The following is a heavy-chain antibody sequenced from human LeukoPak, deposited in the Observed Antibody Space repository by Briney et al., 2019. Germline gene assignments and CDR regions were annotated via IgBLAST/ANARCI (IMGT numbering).Heavy chain of an antibody. V-gene: IGHV1-24*01. D-gene: IGHD4-23*01. J-gene: IGHJ4*02. Sequence: ASVKVSCKVSGYTLTELSMHWVRQAPGKGLEWMGGFDPEDGETIYAQKFQGRVTMTEDTSTDTAYMELSSLRSEDTAVYYCATKLSDYGGNSRGFDYWGQGTLVTVSS. CDR3: ATKLSDYGGNSRGFDY. CDR1: GYTLTELS. CDR2: FDPEDGET.